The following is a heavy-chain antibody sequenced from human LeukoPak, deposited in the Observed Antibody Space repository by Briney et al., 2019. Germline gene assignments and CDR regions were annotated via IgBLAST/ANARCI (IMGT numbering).Heavy chain of an antibody. CDR1: GFTFSSYA. CDR2: ISGSGGST. Sequence: GGSLRLSCAASGFTFSSYAMSWVRQAPGKGLEWVSAISGSGGSTYYADSVEGRFTISRDNSKNTLYLQMNSLRAEDTAVYYCAKGYSSGWYGYFDYWGQGTLVTVSS. D-gene: IGHD6-19*01. CDR3: AKGYSSGWYGYFDY. J-gene: IGHJ4*02. V-gene: IGHV3-23*01.